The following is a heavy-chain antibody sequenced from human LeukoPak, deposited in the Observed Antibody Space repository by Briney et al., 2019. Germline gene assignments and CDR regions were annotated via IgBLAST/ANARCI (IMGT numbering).Heavy chain of an antibody. CDR1: GGSISSYY. CDR2: IYYSGST. CDR3: ARGGGLLKYYYYYMDV. Sequence: PSETLSLTCTVSGGSISSYYWSWIRQPPGKGLEWIGYIYYSGSTNYNPFLKSRVTISVDTSKNQFSLKLSSVTAADTAVYYCARGGGLLKYYYYYMDVWGKGTTVTISS. D-gene: IGHD1-26*01. J-gene: IGHJ6*03. V-gene: IGHV4-59*01.